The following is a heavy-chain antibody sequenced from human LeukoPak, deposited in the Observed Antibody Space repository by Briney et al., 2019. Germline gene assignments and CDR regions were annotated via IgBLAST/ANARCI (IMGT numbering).Heavy chain of an antibody. CDR2: INNSGGST. D-gene: IGHD5-12*01. J-gene: IGHJ5*02. CDR3: AKPPGLRRLDP. V-gene: IGHV3-23*01. CDR1: GFTFSSYA. Sequence: GGSPRLSCAASGFTFSSYAMNWVRQAPGKGLAWVSGINNSGGSTYYADSVKGRFTISRDNSKNTLYLQMNGLRAEDTAVYYCAKPPGLRRLDPWGQGTLVTVSS.